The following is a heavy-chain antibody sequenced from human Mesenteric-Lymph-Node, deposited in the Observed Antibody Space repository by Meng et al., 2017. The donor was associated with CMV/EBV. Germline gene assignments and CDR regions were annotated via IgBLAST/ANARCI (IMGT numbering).Heavy chain of an antibody. Sequence: YYWSWLRQRPGKGLEWIGEINHSGSTNYNPYLKSRVTISVDTSKNQFSLKMSSVTAADTAVYYCARGPICTTSYYYGSGSYYGVFDLWGRGTLVTVSS. V-gene: IGHV4-34*01. CDR2: INHSGST. D-gene: IGHD3-10*01. J-gene: IGHJ2*01. CDR1: YY. CDR3: ARGPICTTSYYYGSGSYYGVFDL.